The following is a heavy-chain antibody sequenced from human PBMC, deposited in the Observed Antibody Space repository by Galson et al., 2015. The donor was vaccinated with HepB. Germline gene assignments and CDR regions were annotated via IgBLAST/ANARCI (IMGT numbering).Heavy chain of an antibody. CDR1: GGTFGSHA. V-gene: IGHV1-69*13. CDR2: IIPIFGTA. Sequence: SVKVSCKASGGTFGSHAINWVRQAPGQGLEWMGEIIPIFGTAKYSQKFQGRVTITADESTSTAYMELSRLRSEDTAVYYCAVSVVVVELYYGMDVWGQGTTVTVSS. J-gene: IGHJ6*02. D-gene: IGHD3-22*01. CDR3: AVSVVVVELYYGMDV.